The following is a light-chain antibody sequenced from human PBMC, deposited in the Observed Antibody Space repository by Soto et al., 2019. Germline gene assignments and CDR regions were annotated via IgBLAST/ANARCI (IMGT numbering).Light chain of an antibody. J-gene: IGLJ1*01. Sequence: QSALTQAASVSGSPGQSITISCTGTSSDVGGFNFVSWYQQPPGKAPKLMIYDVSHRPSGVSNRFSGSKSGNTASLTISGLQAEDEGDYYCSSYTTSSTIVFGTGTKVTV. CDR2: DVS. CDR3: SSYTTSSTIV. V-gene: IGLV2-14*01. CDR1: SSDVGGFNF.